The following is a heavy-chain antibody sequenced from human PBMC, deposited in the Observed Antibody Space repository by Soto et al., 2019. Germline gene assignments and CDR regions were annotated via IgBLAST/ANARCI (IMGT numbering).Heavy chain of an antibody. CDR2: ISNGSSSR. J-gene: IGHJ4*01. CDR1: GFTFSSHT. CDR3: AREPPYDSSTGYNPPDH. V-gene: IGHV3-48*01. D-gene: IGHD3-9*01. Sequence: PGGPLRLSCAASGFTFSSHTMNWVRQAPGKGLEWVAFISNGSSSRYYLGSVKGRFTVSRDNSKNTAYLQMNSLRPEDTAVYYCAREPPYDSSTGYNPPDHWGQGTLVTAPQ.